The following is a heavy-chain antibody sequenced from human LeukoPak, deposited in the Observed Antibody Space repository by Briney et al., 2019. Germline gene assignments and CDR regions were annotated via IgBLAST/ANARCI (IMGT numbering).Heavy chain of an antibody. V-gene: IGHV1-2*02. CDR3: ARDDQYQLLGIDS. Sequence: ASVKVSCKACGDTFTGYYMHWVRQAPGQGLEWMGWTNPNSGGTNYAQKFQGRVTMTRDTSISTAYMELSRLRSDDTAVYYCARDDQYQLLGIDSWGQGTLVTVSS. CDR2: TNPNSGGT. D-gene: IGHD2-2*01. CDR1: GDTFTGYY. J-gene: IGHJ4*02.